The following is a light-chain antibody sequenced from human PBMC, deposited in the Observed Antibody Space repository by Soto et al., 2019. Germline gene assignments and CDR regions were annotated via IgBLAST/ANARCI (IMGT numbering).Light chain of an antibody. CDR3: SSYAGFNNFV. CDR2: EVT. J-gene: IGLJ1*01. V-gene: IGLV2-8*01. CDR1: TSDVGDF. Sequence: QSALTQPASVSGSPGQSITISCTGTTSDVGDFVSWYQQHPGKAPKLMIYEVTKRPSGVPDRFSGSKSGNTASLTVSRLQAEDEADYYCSSYAGFNNFVFGTGTKLTVL.